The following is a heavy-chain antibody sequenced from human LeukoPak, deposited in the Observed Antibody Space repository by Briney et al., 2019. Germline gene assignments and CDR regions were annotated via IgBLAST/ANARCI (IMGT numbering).Heavy chain of an antibody. CDR2: IIPIFGTA. Sequence: ASVKVSCKASGGTFSSYAISWVRQAPGQGLEWMGGIIPIFGTANYAQKFQGRVTITADESTSTAYMELSSLRSEDTAVYYCARGGYIVGATHYYYYYMDVWGKGTTVTISS. J-gene: IGHJ6*03. V-gene: IGHV1-69*13. D-gene: IGHD1-26*01. CDR1: GGTFSSYA. CDR3: ARGGYIVGATHYYYYYMDV.